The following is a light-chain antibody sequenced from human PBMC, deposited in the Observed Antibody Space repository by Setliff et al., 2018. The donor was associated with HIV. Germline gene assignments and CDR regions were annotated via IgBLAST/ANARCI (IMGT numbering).Light chain of an antibody. CDR3: NSYTSRSTFI. CDR1: TSDIGGYNF. J-gene: IGLJ2*01. CDR2: AVT. Sequence: HSALTQPASLSGSPGQSITISCTGTTSDIGGYNFVSWYQQHPGKAPKLLIYAVTKRPSGVSARFSASKSGNTASLTISGLQDEDEADYYCNSYTSRSTFIFGGGTKVTVL. V-gene: IGLV2-14*03.